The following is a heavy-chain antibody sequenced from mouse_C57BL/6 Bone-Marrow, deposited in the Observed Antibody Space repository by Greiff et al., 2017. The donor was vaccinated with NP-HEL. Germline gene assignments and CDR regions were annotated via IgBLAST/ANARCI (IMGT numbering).Heavy chain of an antibody. Sequence: VQLQESGAELVRPGTSVKVSCKASGYAFTNYLIEWVKQRPGQGLEWIGVINPGSGGTNYNEKFKGKATLTADKSSSTAYMQLSSLTSEDSAVYFCAREGYYDEFCAYWGQGTLVTVSA. CDR2: INPGSGGT. V-gene: IGHV1-54*01. CDR1: GYAFTNYL. D-gene: IGHD2-4*01. J-gene: IGHJ3*01. CDR3: AREGYYDEFCAY.